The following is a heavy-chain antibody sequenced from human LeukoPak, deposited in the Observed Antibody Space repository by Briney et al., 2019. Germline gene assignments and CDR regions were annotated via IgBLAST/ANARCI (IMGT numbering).Heavy chain of an antibody. CDR3: ARVMSGERYLDWLTGGLDS. CDR2: ISDRAVTI. D-gene: IGHD3-9*01. CDR1: GFTFNSYA. J-gene: IGHJ4*02. V-gene: IGHV3-23*01. Sequence: PGGSLRLSCAASGFTFNSYAMTWVRQAPGKGLQWVSGISDRAVTIFYADSVKGRFTISRDNWKNTLYLQMNSLRADDTAVYYCARVMSGERYLDWLTGGLDSWGQGTLVTVSS.